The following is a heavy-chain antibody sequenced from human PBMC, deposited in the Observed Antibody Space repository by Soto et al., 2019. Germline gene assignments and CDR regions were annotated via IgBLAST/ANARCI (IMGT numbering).Heavy chain of an antibody. Sequence: QVQLVQSGAEVKKPGASVKFSCKASGYTFTSYAMHWVRQAPGQRLEWMGWINAGNGNTKYSQKFQGRVTITRDTSESEAYMGLSSRRSEETAVYYCASEILVVAATPRGPGNYWFAPWGQGTLVTVSS. CDR2: INAGNGNT. CDR3: ASEILVVAATPRGPGNYWFAP. D-gene: IGHD2-15*01. V-gene: IGHV1-3*01. J-gene: IGHJ5*02. CDR1: GYTFTSYA.